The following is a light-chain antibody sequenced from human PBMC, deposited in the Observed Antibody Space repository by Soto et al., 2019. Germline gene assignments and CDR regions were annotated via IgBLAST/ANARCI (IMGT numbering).Light chain of an antibody. J-gene: IGLJ2*01. CDR2: DAT. Sequence: QSVLTQPASVSGSPGQSITISCTGISSDVGGYHYFSWFQQHPGKAPKLMIYDATHRPSGVYRRFSGSKSGNTASLTIYGLKAEEEADYSGSSYTSSNTVFGGGTKLSV. V-gene: IGLV2-14*01. CDR3: SSYTSSNTV. CDR1: SSDVGGYHY.